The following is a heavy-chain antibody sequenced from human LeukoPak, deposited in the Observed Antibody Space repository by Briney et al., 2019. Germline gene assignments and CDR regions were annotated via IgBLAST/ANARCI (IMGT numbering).Heavy chain of an antibody. CDR1: GGSISSGSYY. V-gene: IGHV4-61*02. CDR2: IYTSGST. CDR3: ARGDYDILTGYLNWFDP. D-gene: IGHD3-9*01. J-gene: IGHJ5*02. Sequence: SETLSLTCTVSGGSISSGSYYWSWIRQPAGKGLEWIGRIYTSGSTNYNPSLKIRVTISVDTSKNQFSLKLSSVTAADTAVYYCARGDYDILTGYLNWFDPWGQGTLVTVSS.